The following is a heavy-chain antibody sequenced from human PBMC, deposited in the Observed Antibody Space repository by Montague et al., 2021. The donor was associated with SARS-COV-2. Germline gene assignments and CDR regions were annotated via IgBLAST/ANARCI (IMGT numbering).Heavy chain of an antibody. D-gene: IGHD5-24*01. CDR1: GFTFSSYE. CDR3: ARGSRDGYHYDLDY. CDR2: ISSSGSTI. V-gene: IGHV3-48*03. J-gene: IGHJ4*02. Sequence: SLRLSCAASGFTFSSYEMNWVRQAPGKGLEWVSYISSSGSTIYYADSVKGRFTISRDNAKNSLYLQMNSLRAEDTAVYYCARGSRDGYHYDLDYWGQGTLVTVSS.